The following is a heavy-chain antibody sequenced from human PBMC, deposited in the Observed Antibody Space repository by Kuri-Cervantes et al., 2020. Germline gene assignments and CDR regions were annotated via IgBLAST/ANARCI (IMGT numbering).Heavy chain of an antibody. Sequence: ASVKVSCKASGYTFTSYGISWVRQSPGQGLEWMGWISAYNGNTNYAQKLQGRVTMTRNTSISTAYMELSSLRSEDTAVCYCARGHYYDSSGYYLTPIYRAFDIWGQGTMVTVSS. CDR3: ARGHYYDSSGYYLTPIYRAFDI. CDR1: GYTFTSYG. J-gene: IGHJ3*02. V-gene: IGHV1-18*01. CDR2: ISAYNGNT. D-gene: IGHD3-22*01.